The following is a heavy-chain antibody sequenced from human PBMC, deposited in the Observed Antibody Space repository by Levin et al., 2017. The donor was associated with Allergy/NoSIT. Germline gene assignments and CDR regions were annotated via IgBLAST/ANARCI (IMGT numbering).Heavy chain of an antibody. CDR2: ISGSGSII. J-gene: IGHJ4*02. Sequence: GGSLRLSCAASGFTFSDFYMSWIRRAPGKGLEWVSYISGSGSIIYYSDSVKGRITISRDNANNSLYLQLNSLRGEDTAVYFCARLYRCGGDCFFLDYWGQGTLVTVSS. D-gene: IGHD2-21*01. V-gene: IGHV3-11*01. CDR1: GFTFSDFY. CDR3: ARLYRCGGDCFFLDY.